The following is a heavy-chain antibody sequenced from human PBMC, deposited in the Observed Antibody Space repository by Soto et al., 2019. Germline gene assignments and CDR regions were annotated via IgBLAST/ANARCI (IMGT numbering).Heavy chain of an antibody. CDR1: GFTFSSYG. CDR3: ARVRRAEYGSNRDYFDY. D-gene: IGHD4-17*01. CDR2: IWYDGSNK. Sequence: QVQLVESGGGVVQPGRSLRLSCAASGFTFSSYGMHWVRQAPGKGLEWVAVIWYDGSNKYYADSVKGRFTISRDNSKNTLYLQMNSLRAEDTAVYYCARVRRAEYGSNRDYFDYWGQGTLVTVSS. J-gene: IGHJ4*02. V-gene: IGHV3-33*01.